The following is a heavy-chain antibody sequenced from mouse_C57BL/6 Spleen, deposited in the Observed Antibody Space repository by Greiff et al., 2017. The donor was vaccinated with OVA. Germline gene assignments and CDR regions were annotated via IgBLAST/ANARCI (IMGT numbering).Heavy chain of an antibody. CDR1: GYTFTSYG. Sequence: VQVVESGAELARPGASVKLSCKASGYTFTSYGISWVKQRTGQGLEWIGEIYPRSGNTYYNEKFKGKATLTADKSSSTAYMELRSLTSEDSAVYFCAREDYGSSLDYWGQGTSVTVSS. V-gene: IGHV1-81*01. D-gene: IGHD1-1*01. J-gene: IGHJ4*01. CDR2: IYPRSGNT. CDR3: AREDYGSSLDY.